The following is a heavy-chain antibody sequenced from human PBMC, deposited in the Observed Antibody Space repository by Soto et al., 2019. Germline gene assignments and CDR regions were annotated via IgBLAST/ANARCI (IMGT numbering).Heavy chain of an antibody. CDR1: GFTFSSYG. J-gene: IGHJ6*02. V-gene: IGHV3-33*01. Sequence: QVQLVESGGGVVQPGRSLRLSCAASGFTFSSYGMHWVRQAPGKGLEWVAVRGYDGSNKYYADFVKGRFTISRDNSKTTLYLQMNSLRAEDTAVDYCARDLVGTFTIFGVANADYYYGLDVWGQGTTVTVSS. CDR3: ARDLVGTFTIFGVANADYYYGLDV. CDR2: RGYDGSNK. D-gene: IGHD3-3*01.